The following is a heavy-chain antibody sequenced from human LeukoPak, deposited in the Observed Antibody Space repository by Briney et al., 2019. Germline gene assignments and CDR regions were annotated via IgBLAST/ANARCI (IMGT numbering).Heavy chain of an antibody. D-gene: IGHD5-24*01. CDR1: GFTFSSYG. CDR2: ISGSGATT. J-gene: IGHJ4*02. V-gene: IGHV3-23*01. CDR3: AKAIDGRAAQIDY. Sequence: GGTLRLSCAASGFTFSSYGMSWVRQAPGKGLEWVSTISGSGATTYYADSVNGRFTISRDNSKNTLYLQMNSLRAEDTAVYYCAKAIDGRAAQIDYWGQGTLVTVSS.